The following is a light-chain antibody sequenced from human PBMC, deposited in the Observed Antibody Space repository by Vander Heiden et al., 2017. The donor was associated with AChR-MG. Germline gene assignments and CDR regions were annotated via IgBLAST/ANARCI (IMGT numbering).Light chain of an antibody. CDR1: SSDIGGSDY. Sequence: QSVLTQPASVSGSPGQSITISCTGTSSDIGGSDYVSWYQQHPGKAPKLIIYDVSNRPSGVSSRFSGSKSGNTASLIISGLQAEDEADYYCRSDTTINTQVFGGGTKLTVL. J-gene: IGLJ3*02. CDR3: RSDTTINTQV. CDR2: DVS. V-gene: IGLV2-14*01.